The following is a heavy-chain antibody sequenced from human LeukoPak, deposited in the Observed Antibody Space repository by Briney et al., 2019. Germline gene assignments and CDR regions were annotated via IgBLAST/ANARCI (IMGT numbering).Heavy chain of an antibody. CDR2: IRSKANSYAT. V-gene: IGHV3-73*01. CDR3: TRRSNDVYWYFDL. CDR1: GFTFSGSS. J-gene: IGHJ2*01. Sequence: GGSLRLSCAAFGFTFSGSSMHWVRQASGKGLEWVGRIRSKANSYATEYAASVKGRFTISRDDSFNTAYLQMNSLKTEDTAVYYCTRRSNDVYWYFDLWGRGTLVTVSS. D-gene: IGHD1-1*01.